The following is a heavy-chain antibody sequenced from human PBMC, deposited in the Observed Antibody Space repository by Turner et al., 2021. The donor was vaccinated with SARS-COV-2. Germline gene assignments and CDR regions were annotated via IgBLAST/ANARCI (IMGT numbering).Heavy chain of an antibody. CDR2: ISSSSSYI. CDR3: ARWDNYYDSSGYYPDAFDI. J-gene: IGHJ3*02. D-gene: IGHD3-22*01. Sequence: QLVESGGAWVNPGGSLGLSCAPSGSPFSSYSMNWVRQAPGKGLEWVSCISSSSSYIYYADSVKGRFTISRDNAKNSLYLQMNSLRAEDTAVYYCARWDNYYDSSGYYPDAFDIWGQGTMVTVSS. V-gene: IGHV3-21*01. CDR1: GSPFSSYS.